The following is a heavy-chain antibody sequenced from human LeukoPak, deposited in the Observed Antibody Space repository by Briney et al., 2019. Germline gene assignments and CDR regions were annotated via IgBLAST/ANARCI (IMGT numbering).Heavy chain of an antibody. CDR2: INPNSGGT. CDR1: GYTFTGYY. CDR3: ARLTGSYYYYMDV. D-gene: IGHD1-1*01. V-gene: IGHV1-2*02. J-gene: IGHJ6*03. Sequence: ASVKVSCKASGYTFTGYYMHWVRQAPGQGLEWMGWINPNSGGTNYAQKFRGRVTMTRDTSISTAYMELSRLRSDDTAVYYCARLTGSYYYYMDVWGKGTTVTVSS.